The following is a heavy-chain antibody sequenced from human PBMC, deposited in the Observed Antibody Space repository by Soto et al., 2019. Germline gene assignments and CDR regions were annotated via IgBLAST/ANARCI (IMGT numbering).Heavy chain of an antibody. D-gene: IGHD3-3*01. CDR1: GFTFTSSA. CDR2: IVVGSGNT. Sequence: QMPLVQSGPEVKKPGTSVKVSCKASGFTFTSSAVQWVRQARGQRLEWIGWIVVGSGNTNYAQKFQERVTITRDMSTSTAYMELSSLRSEDTAVYYCAAKYYDFWSGSFPLDYGGQGTLVTVSS. CDR3: AAKYYDFWSGSFPLDY. V-gene: IGHV1-58*01. J-gene: IGHJ4*02.